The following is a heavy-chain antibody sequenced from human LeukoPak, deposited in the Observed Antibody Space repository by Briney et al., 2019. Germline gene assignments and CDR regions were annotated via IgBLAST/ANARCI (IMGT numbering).Heavy chain of an antibody. V-gene: IGHV1-18*01. J-gene: IGHJ6*02. D-gene: IGHD1-1*01. CDR1: GYTFTSYG. CDR3: ATSPPGIDYYYGMDV. Sequence: GASVKVSCKASGYTFTSYGISWVRQAPGQGLEGMGWISAYNGNTNYAQKLQGRVTMTTDTSTSTAYMELRSLRSDDTAVYYCATSPPGIDYYYGMDVWGQGTTVTVSS. CDR2: ISAYNGNT.